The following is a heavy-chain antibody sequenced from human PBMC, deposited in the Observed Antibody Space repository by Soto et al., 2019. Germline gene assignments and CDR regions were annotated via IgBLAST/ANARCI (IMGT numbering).Heavy chain of an antibody. Sequence: EVQLVESGGGLVHPGGSLRLSCAASGFTFNSHWMHWARQAPGKGLVWISRINSDGSTINYADSVKGRLTISRDNAKNTVYVQINSLRAEDTAVYYCARGAKGAYYMDVWGKGTTVTVSS. D-gene: IGHD2-21*01. CDR2: INSDGSTI. J-gene: IGHJ6*03. CDR1: GFTFNSHW. V-gene: IGHV3-74*01. CDR3: ARGAKGAYYMDV.